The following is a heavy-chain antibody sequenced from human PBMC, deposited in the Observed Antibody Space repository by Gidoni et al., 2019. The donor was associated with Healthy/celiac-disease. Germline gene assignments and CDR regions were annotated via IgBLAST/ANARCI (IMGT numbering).Heavy chain of an antibody. Sequence: EVQLVESGGGLVQPGGSLRLSCAASGFTVSSNYMSGVRQAPGKGLEWVSVMYIGGSTYYADSVNGRFTISRDNSKNTLYLQMNSLRAEDTAVYYCAGITMVRGVMIDYWGQGTLVTVSS. CDR1: GFTVSSNY. J-gene: IGHJ4*02. CDR3: AGITMVRGVMIDY. V-gene: IGHV3-66*02. D-gene: IGHD3-10*01. CDR2: MYIGGST.